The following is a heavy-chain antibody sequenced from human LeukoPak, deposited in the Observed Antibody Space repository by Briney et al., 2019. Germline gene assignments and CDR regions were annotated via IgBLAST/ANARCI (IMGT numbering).Heavy chain of an antibody. J-gene: IGHJ6*02. V-gene: IGHV3-53*01. CDR1: GFSVGDNY. CDR2: IYSSGEI. D-gene: IGHD3-10*01. Sequence: GGSLRLSCAASGFSVGDNYMSWVRQAPGKGLEWVSVIYSSGEIYYIESVEGRFTISRDNSKNILYLQMNTLRAEDTAVYYCARSIKLEFYYGSGTDYYGMDVWGQGTTVTVSS. CDR3: ARSIKLEFYYGSGTDYYGMDV.